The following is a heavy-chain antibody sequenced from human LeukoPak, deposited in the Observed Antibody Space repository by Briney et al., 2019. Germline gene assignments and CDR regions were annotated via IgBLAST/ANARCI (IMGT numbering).Heavy chain of an antibody. Sequence: GGSLRLSCAASGFTLSSYAMHWVRQAPGKGLEWVAVISDDGSNKYYADSVKGRFTISRDNSKNSLYLQMNSLRAEDTALYYCAKDIASYGSGSYDYWSQGTLVTVSS. D-gene: IGHD3-10*01. CDR1: GFTLSSYA. CDR3: AKDIASYGSGSYDY. J-gene: IGHJ4*02. V-gene: IGHV3-30-3*01. CDR2: ISDDGSNK.